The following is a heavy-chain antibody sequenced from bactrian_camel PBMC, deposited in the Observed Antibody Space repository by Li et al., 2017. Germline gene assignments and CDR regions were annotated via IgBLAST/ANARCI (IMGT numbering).Heavy chain of an antibody. CDR1: RDFHDADAE. CDR2: IAPDGKQ. D-gene: IGHD6*01. CDR3: AIERRRRDGTWYQPILFKYEY. V-gene: IGHV3S53*01. Sequence: VQLVESGGGSVQIGGSLTLACAASRDFHDADAEWGWFRQAPGAQCEMVASIAPDGKQYYAGSVKGRFAISRDSAKNTVTLQMNELQSEDTALYYCAIERRRRDGTWYQPILFKYEYRGQGTQVTVS. J-gene: IGHJ4*01.